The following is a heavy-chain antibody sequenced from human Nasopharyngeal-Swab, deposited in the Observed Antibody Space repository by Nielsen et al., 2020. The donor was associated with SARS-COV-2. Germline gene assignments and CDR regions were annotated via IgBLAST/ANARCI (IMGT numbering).Heavy chain of an antibody. CDR2: IRSKANNYAT. V-gene: IGHV3-73*01. CDR1: GFSFSGSA. D-gene: IGHD3-3*01. Sequence: GGSLRLSCAASGFSFSGSAMHWVRQASGKGLEWLGRIRSKANNYATSYAASVEGKFTISRDESKNTAYLQMNSLITEDTAVYFCSGHYFDFWSGYHPLDYWGQGALVTVSS. J-gene: IGHJ4*02. CDR3: SGHYFDFWSGYHPLDY.